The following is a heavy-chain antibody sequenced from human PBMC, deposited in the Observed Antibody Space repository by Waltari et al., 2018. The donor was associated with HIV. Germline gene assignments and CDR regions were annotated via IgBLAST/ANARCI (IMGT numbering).Heavy chain of an antibody. CDR2: IFYSGST. D-gene: IGHD3-3*01. J-gene: IGHJ4*02. V-gene: IGHV4-59*01. Sequence: QVQLQESGPGLVKPSETLSLTCTVSGGSISSYYWSWIRQPPGKGLEWIGYIFYSGSTNYNPSLKIRVTISVDTSKSRCSLKLSSVTAADTAVYYCARIRKSDFWSGYYYFDYWGQGTLVTVSS. CDR1: GGSISSYY. CDR3: ARIRKSDFWSGYYYFDY.